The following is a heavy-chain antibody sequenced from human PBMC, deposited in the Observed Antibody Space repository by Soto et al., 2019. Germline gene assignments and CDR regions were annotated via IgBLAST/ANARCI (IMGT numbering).Heavy chain of an antibody. D-gene: IGHD3-10*01. Sequence: QVQLVQSGAEVKKPGASVKVSCKASGYTFISYGISWVRQAPGQGLEWMGWISPYNGNTNYAQKLQGRVTMITDTSXSTAYMELRSLRSDDTAVYYCARGWFGEFVDYLDYWGQGTLVTFSS. J-gene: IGHJ4*02. CDR1: GYTFISYG. V-gene: IGHV1-18*01. CDR2: ISPYNGNT. CDR3: ARGWFGEFVDYLDY.